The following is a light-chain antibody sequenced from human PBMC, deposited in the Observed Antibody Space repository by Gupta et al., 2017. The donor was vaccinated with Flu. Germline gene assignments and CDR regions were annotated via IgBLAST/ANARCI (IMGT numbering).Light chain of an antibody. CDR2: SVS. Sequence: DIQMTQSPSSLSASVGDRVIITCRASQNINKFLNWYQQKPGKAPEVLVYSVSSLQTGVPSRFSGSGSGTHFTLTISSLQPADFATYYCQQTYSIPDSFGQGTKLEV. J-gene: IGKJ2*03. CDR3: QQTYSIPDS. V-gene: IGKV1-39*01. CDR1: QNINKF.